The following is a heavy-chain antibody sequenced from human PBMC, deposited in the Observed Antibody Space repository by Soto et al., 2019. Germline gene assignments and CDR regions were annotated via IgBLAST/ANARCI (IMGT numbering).Heavy chain of an antibody. J-gene: IGHJ5*02. Sequence: SVKVSCKASGGTFSSYTISWVRQAPGQGLEWMGRIIPILGIANYAQKFQGRVTITADKSTSTAYMELSSLRSGDTAVYYCARDSGSSSSGWFDPWGQGTLVTVSS. CDR1: GGTFSSYT. CDR3: ARDSGSSSSGWFDP. CDR2: IIPILGIA. D-gene: IGHD6-6*01. V-gene: IGHV1-69*04.